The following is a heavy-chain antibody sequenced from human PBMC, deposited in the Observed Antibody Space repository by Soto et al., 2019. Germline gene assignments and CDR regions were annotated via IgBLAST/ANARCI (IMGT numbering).Heavy chain of an antibody. J-gene: IGHJ6*02. Sequence: ASVKISCKASGGTFSSYAISWVRQAPGQGLEWMGGIIPIFGTANYAQKFQGRVTITADESTSTAYMELSSLRSEDTAVYYCARDRSAYYLTKLRHYGMEVWGQGTKVTVSS. D-gene: IGHD1-26*01. CDR2: IIPIFGTA. V-gene: IGHV1-69*13. CDR1: GGTFSSYA. CDR3: ARDRSAYYLTKLRHYGMEV.